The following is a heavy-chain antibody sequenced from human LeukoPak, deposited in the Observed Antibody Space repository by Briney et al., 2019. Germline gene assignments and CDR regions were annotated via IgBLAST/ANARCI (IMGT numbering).Heavy chain of an antibody. CDR3: ASSFYIVVVPAAHDAFDI. CDR1: GGSISSGDYY. CDR2: IYYSGST. Sequence: SETLSLTCTVSGGSISSGDYYWSWIRQPPGKGLEWIGYIYYSGSTYYNPSLKSRVTISADTSKNQFSLKLSSVTAADTAVYYCASSFYIVVVPAAHDAFDIWGQGTMVTVSS. V-gene: IGHV4-30-4*01. J-gene: IGHJ3*02. D-gene: IGHD2-2*01.